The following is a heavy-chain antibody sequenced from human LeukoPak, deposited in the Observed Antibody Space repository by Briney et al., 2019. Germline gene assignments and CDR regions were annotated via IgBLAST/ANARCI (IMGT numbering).Heavy chain of an antibody. V-gene: IGHV3-13*01. Sequence: GGSLRLSCAASGFTFSSYDMHWVRQATGKGLEWVSAIGTAGDTYYPGSVKGRFTISRENAKNSLYLQMNSLRAGDTAVYYCARDSGEAGSSLDYWGQGTLVTVSS. CDR3: ARDSGEAGSSLDY. J-gene: IGHJ4*02. CDR2: IGTAGDT. CDR1: GFTFSSYD. D-gene: IGHD6-19*01.